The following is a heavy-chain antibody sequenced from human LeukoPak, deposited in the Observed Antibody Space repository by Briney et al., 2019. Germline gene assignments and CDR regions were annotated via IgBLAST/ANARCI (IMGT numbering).Heavy chain of an antibody. V-gene: IGHV1-2*02. Sequence: ASVKVSCKASGYTFTAYYIHWVRQAPGQGLEWLGWNNPNSGDTNYAQKFQGRVTMTRDTSITTAYMELSRLKSDDTAVYYCARGLMSAVGVGYFDYWGQGTLVTVSS. CDR3: ARGLMSAVGVGYFDY. CDR1: GYTFTAYY. D-gene: IGHD1-26*01. CDR2: NNPNSGDT. J-gene: IGHJ4*02.